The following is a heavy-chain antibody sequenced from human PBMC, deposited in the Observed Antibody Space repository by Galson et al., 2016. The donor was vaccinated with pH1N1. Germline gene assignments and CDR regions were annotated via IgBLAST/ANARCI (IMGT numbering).Heavy chain of an antibody. Sequence: PALVKPTQTLTLTCIFSGFSITNRGEAVGWIRQPSGKALEWLALVYWDDDKFYSRSLQSRLTITKDTSKNQVVLRMTNMDPVDTGTYYCAHLYYYDTSGFYRYFDYWGQGILVTVSS. J-gene: IGHJ4*02. D-gene: IGHD3-22*01. CDR3: AHLYYYDTSGFYRYFDY. V-gene: IGHV2-5*02. CDR1: GFSITNRGEA. CDR2: VYWDDDK.